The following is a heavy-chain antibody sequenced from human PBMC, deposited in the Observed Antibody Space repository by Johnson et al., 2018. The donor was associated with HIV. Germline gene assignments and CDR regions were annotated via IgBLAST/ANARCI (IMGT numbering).Heavy chain of an antibody. J-gene: IGHJ3*02. Sequence: VQLVESVGGLVQPGGSLRLSCAASGFTVSSNYMSWVRQAPGKGLEWVSVIYSGGSTYYADSVKGRFTISRDNSKNTLYLQMNSLGGEDTAVYYCARGGIAAKGPGRAFDIWGQGTMVTVSS. CDR2: IYSGGST. V-gene: IGHV3-66*02. D-gene: IGHD6-13*01. CDR3: ARGGIAAKGPGRAFDI. CDR1: GFTVSSNY.